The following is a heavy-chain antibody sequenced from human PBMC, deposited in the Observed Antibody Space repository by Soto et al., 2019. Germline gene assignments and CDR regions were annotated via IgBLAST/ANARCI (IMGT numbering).Heavy chain of an antibody. CDR3: AREPGHDSSGYYYVGFDY. J-gene: IGHJ4*02. D-gene: IGHD3-22*01. V-gene: IGHV4-4*07. CDR1: GGSISSYY. Sequence: SETLSLTCTASGGSISSYYWSWIRQPAGKGLEWIGRIYTSGSTNYNPSLKSRVTMSVDTSKNQFSLKLSSVTAADTAVYYCAREPGHDSSGYYYVGFDYWGQGTLVTVSS. CDR2: IYTSGST.